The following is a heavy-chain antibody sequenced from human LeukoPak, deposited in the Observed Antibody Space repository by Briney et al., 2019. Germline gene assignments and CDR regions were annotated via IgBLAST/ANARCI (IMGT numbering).Heavy chain of an antibody. D-gene: IGHD6-13*01. V-gene: IGHV3-48*01. CDR3: ARPRKGQQPYYFDY. J-gene: IGHJ4*02. CDR1: GFTFSNYH. Sequence: PGGSLRLSCAASGFTFSNYHMTWVRQAPGKGLEWVSYISSSGATIYYADSVKGRFTISRDNSKNTLYLQMNSLRAEDTAVYYCARPRKGQQPYYFDYWGQGTLVTVS. CDR2: ISSSGATI.